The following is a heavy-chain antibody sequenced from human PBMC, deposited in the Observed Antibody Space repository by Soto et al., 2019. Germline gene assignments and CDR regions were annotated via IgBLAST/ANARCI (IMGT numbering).Heavy chain of an antibody. CDR3: ARALTLYSDAFDI. Sequence: ASVKVSCKASGYTFTGYYMHWVRQAPGQGLEWMGWINPNSGGTNYAQKFKGWVTMTRDTSISTAYMELSRLRSDDTAVYYCARALTLYSDAFDIWGQGTMVTVS. D-gene: IGHD2-8*01. CDR2: INPNSGGT. V-gene: IGHV1-2*04. CDR1: GYTFTGYY. J-gene: IGHJ3*02.